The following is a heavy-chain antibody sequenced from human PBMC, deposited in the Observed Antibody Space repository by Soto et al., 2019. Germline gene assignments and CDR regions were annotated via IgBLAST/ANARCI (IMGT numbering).Heavy chain of an antibody. Sequence: QVQLVQSGAEVKKPGSSVKVSCKASGGTFSSYAISWVRQAPGQGLEWMGGIIPIFGTANYAQKFQGRVTITADESTSAAYMELSSLRSDDPAVYYFARQKGDTAPFDYWGQGTLVTVSS. D-gene: IGHD5-18*01. J-gene: IGHJ4*02. CDR1: GGTFSSYA. V-gene: IGHV1-69*12. CDR2: IIPIFGTA. CDR3: ARQKGDTAPFDY.